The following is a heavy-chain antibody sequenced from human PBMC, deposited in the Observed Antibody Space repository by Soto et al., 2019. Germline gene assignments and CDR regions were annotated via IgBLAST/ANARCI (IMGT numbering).Heavy chain of an antibody. V-gene: IGHV1-69*02. CDR2: IIPILGIA. CDR1: GGTFSSYT. CDR3: ASSAAAGIGWFDP. Sequence: ASVKVSCKASGGTFSSYTISWVRQAPGQGLEWMGRIIPILGIANYAQKFQGRVTITADKSTSTAYMELSSLRSEDTAVYYCASSAAAGIGWFDPWGQGTLVTVSS. J-gene: IGHJ5*02. D-gene: IGHD6-13*01.